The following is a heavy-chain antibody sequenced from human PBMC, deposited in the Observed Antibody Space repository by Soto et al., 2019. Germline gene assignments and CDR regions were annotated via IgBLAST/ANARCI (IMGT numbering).Heavy chain of an antibody. V-gene: IGHV4-59*01. Sequence: QVQLQESGPGLVKPSETLSLTCTVSGDSISTYFWSWIRQPPGRGLEWIGYVYYTGSTNYNPSLQSRVTMSVDTSKNQFSLQLTSVTAADTAIYYCARARIAVAPIDYWGQGTLVTVSS. CDR3: ARARIAVAPIDY. J-gene: IGHJ4*02. CDR1: GDSISTYF. CDR2: VYYTGST. D-gene: IGHD6-19*01.